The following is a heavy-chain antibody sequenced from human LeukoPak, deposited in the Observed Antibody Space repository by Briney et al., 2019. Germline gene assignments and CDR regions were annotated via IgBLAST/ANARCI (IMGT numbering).Heavy chain of an antibody. V-gene: IGHV4-39*01. J-gene: IGHJ6*03. CDR1: GGSISSSSYY. CDR2: IYYSGST. Sequence: SETLSLTCTVSGGSISSSSYYWGWIRQPPGKGLEWIGSIYYSGSTYYNPSLKSRVTISVDTSKSQFSLKLSSVTAADTAVYYCASTAAPGLYYYYYYMDVWGKGTTVTVS. D-gene: IGHD2-15*01. CDR3: ASTAAPGLYYYYYYMDV.